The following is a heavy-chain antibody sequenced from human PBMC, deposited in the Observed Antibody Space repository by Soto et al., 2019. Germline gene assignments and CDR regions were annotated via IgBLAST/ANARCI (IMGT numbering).Heavy chain of an antibody. J-gene: IGHJ5*02. CDR2: IYFTGNT. CDR3: AGQTFTIAAASYGRSNWFDP. V-gene: IGHV4-39*01. D-gene: IGHD6-25*01. CDR1: GGSITSSSHF. Sequence: XETLCLTCTASGGSITSSSHFWGWVRQPPGKGLEWIGTIYFTGNTYYTPSLKSRLTMSIDTSKNEFSLRLNSVTAADTAVYYCAGQTFTIAAASYGRSNWFDPWGPGTLVTVSS.